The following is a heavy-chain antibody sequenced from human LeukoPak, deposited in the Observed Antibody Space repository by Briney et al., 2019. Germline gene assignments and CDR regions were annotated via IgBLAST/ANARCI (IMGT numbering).Heavy chain of an antibody. CDR2: ISGSGGST. Sequence: LSGGSLRLSCAASGFTFSSYGMSWVRQAPGKGLEWVSAISGSGGSTYYADSMKGRFTISRDNSKNTLYLQMNSLRAEDTAVYYCAKTLGYCSGGSCYSGVIDYWGQGTLVTVSS. D-gene: IGHD2-15*01. J-gene: IGHJ4*02. V-gene: IGHV3-23*01. CDR3: AKTLGYCSGGSCYSGVIDY. CDR1: GFTFSSYG.